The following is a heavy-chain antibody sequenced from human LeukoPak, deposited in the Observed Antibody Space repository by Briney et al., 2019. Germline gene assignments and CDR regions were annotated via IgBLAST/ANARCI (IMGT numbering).Heavy chain of an antibody. CDR3: ARDLSYSYFDAFDI. D-gene: IGHD2-21*01. Sequence: SETLSLTCTVSGGSISSSGCYWGWIRQPPGKGLEWIGSIYTSGSTNYNPSLKSRVTMSVDTSKNQFSLKLSSVTAADTAVYYCARDLSYSYFDAFDIWGQGTMVTVSS. V-gene: IGHV4-39*07. CDR2: IYTSGST. CDR1: GGSISSSGCY. J-gene: IGHJ3*02.